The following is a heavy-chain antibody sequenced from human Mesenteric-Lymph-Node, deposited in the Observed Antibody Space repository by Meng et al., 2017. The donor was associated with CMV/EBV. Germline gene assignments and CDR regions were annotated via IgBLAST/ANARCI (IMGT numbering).Heavy chain of an antibody. Sequence: GESLKISCAASGFTFDDYAMHWVRQAPGKGLEWVSLISWDGDNTYYADSVKGRFTISRDNRKNSLYLQMNTLRAEDTALYYCAKDKDSGYDGMDVWGQGTTVTVSS. D-gene: IGHD5-12*01. J-gene: IGHJ6*02. CDR2: ISWDGDNT. CDR3: AKDKDSGYDGMDV. V-gene: IGHV3-43D*03. CDR1: GFTFDDYA.